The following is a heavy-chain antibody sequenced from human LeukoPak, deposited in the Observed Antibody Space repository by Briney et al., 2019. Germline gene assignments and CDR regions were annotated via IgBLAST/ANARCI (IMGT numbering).Heavy chain of an antibody. Sequence: GGSLRLSCVASGFTFSSYWMSWVRQAPGKGLEWVANIKQDGSEKYYVDSVKGRFTISRDNAKNSLYLQMNSLRAEDTAVYYCARSQKWEHPFDYWGQGTLVTVSS. CDR1: GFTFSSYW. D-gene: IGHD1-26*01. CDR2: IKQDGSEK. CDR3: ARSQKWEHPFDY. V-gene: IGHV3-7*01. J-gene: IGHJ4*02.